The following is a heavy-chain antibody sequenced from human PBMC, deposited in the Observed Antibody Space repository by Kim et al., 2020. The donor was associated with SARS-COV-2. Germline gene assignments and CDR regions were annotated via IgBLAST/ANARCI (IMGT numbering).Heavy chain of an antibody. CDR1: GYTFTGYY. J-gene: IGHJ4*02. V-gene: IGHV1-2*04. D-gene: IGHD3-10*01. CDR3: ARGLGSITMVRGVMNTDY. CDR2: INPNSGGT. Sequence: ASVKVSCKASGYTFTGYYMHWVRQAPGQGLEWMGWINPNSGGTNYAQKFQGWVTMTRDTSISTAYMELSRLRSDDTAVYYCARGLGSITMVRGVMNTDYWGQGTLVTVSS.